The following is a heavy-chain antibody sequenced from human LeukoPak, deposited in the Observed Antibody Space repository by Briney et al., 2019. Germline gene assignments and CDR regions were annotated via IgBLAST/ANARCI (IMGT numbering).Heavy chain of an antibody. CDR3: AGGYSYGYEFDY. CDR2: IIPIFGTA. J-gene: IGHJ4*02. Sequence: SVKVSCKASGGTFSSYAISWVRQAPGQGLEWMGGIIPIFGTANYAQKFQGRVTITADKSTSTAYMELSSLRSEDTAVYYCAGGYSYGYEFDYWGQGTLVTVSS. D-gene: IGHD5-18*01. V-gene: IGHV1-69*06. CDR1: GGTFSSYA.